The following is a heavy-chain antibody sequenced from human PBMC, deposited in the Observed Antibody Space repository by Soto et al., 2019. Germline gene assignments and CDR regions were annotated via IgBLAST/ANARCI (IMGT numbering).Heavy chain of an antibody. CDR2: ISWNSDSL. V-gene: IGHV3-9*01. CDR1: GFLFDDYA. Sequence: GGSLRLSCAASGFLFDDYAMYWVRQAPGKGLEWVSSISWNSDSLVYADSVKGRFAISRDNAKNSLHLQMNGLRVDDTALYYCAKDMAHYDFWGNNERALDVWGQGTTVTVSS. J-gene: IGHJ6*02. CDR3: AKDMAHYDFWGNNERALDV. D-gene: IGHD3-3*01.